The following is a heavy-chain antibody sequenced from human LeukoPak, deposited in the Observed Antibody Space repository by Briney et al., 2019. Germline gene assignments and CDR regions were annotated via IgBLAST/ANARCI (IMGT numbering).Heavy chain of an antibody. J-gene: IGHJ4*02. D-gene: IGHD5-18*01. V-gene: IGHV3-30-3*01. CDR2: ISHDGSNK. Sequence: GRSLRLFCAASGFTFSRYAMDWVRQVPGKGLEWVAVISHDGSNKYYADSVKGRFTVSRDNSNNTLYLQMNSLRAEDTAVYYCARGDSVQLWLTMGDYWGQGTLVTVSS. CDR1: GFTFSRYA. CDR3: ARGDSVQLWLTMGDY.